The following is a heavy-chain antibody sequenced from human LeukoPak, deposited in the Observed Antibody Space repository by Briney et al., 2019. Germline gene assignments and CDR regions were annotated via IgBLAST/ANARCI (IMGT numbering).Heavy chain of an antibody. CDR3: AKDSYYDSSGYYYKDY. CDR2: IRYDGSNK. D-gene: IGHD3-22*01. V-gene: IGHV3-30*02. J-gene: IGHJ4*02. Sequence: GGSLRLSCAACGFTFSSYGMHWVRQAPGKGLEWVAFIRYDGSNKYYADSVKGRFTISRDNSKNTLYLQMNSLRAEDTAVYYCAKDSYYDSSGYYYKDYWGQGTLVTVSS. CDR1: GFTFSSYG.